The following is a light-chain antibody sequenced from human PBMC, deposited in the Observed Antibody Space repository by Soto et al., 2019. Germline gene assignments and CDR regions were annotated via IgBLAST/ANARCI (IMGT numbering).Light chain of an antibody. J-gene: IGLJ2*01. CDR3: AAWDASLKGV. V-gene: IGLV1-44*01. CDR2: NNN. Sequence: QSVLTQPPSASGTPGQRVTISCSGSSSNIGSNTVNWYQQLPGTAPKLLIYNNNHRPSGVPDRFSGSKSGTSASLAISGLQSEDEADYYCAAWDASLKGVFGGGTKLTVL. CDR1: SSNIGSNT.